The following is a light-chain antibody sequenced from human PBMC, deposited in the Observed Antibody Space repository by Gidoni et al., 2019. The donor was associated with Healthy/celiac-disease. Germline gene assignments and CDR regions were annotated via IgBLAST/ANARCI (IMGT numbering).Light chain of an antibody. V-gene: IGKV1-5*01. J-gene: IGKJ5*01. CDR3: QQYNSYSAIT. CDR2: DAS. Sequence: IQMTPSPSTLSASVGDRVTITCRSSQSIRSWLAWYQQKPGKAPKRLIYDASSLESGVTSRLSGSGSGTEFTITISSMQHDDFATYYCQQYNSYSAITFGQGTRLEIK. CDR1: QSIRSW.